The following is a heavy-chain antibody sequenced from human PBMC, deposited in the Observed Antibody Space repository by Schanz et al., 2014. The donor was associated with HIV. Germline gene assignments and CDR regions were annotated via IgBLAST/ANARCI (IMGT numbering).Heavy chain of an antibody. J-gene: IGHJ4*02. D-gene: IGHD2-15*01. CDR2: ISGSGDNT. Sequence: EVQLLESGGGLVQPGGSLRLSCAASGFPFGSYAMSWVRQAPGKALEWVSAISGSGDNTYYADSVKGRFTMSRDNSKNTLNLQMHSLRVEDTAVYYCAKDLGAGGGSCFDSWGQGTLVTVST. CDR3: AKDLGAGGGSCFDS. V-gene: IGHV3-23*01. CDR1: GFPFGSYA.